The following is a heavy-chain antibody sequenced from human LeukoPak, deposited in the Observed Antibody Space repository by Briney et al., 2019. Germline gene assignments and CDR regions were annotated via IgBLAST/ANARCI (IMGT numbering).Heavy chain of an antibody. CDR3: ARASSGAALDY. J-gene: IGHJ4*02. V-gene: IGHV5-51*01. D-gene: IGHD6-19*01. Sequence: GESLKISCRGSGYSFTGYWIAWVRQMPGKGLEWMGIIYPGDSDTGYSPSFQGQVTISADKSISTAYLQWSSLKASDTAMYYRARASSGAALDYWGQGTLVTVSS. CDR1: GYSFTGYW. CDR2: IYPGDSDT.